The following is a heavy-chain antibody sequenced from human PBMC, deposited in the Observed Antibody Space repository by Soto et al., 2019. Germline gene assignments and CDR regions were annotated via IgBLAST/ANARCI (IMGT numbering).Heavy chain of an antibody. CDR2: NYYSGIT. J-gene: IGHJ6*02. V-gene: IGHV4-31*03. Sequence: QVQLQESGPGLVKPSQTLSLTCTVSGGSISSGCYYWTWIRQHPGKGLEWIGYNYYSGITYYNPSLKSRVTISLDTSKNQFSLTLSSVTAADTAVYYCASGSSIAGLYYGMDVWGQGTTVTVSS. CDR1: GGSISSGCYY. CDR3: ASGSSIAGLYYGMDV. D-gene: IGHD6-6*01.